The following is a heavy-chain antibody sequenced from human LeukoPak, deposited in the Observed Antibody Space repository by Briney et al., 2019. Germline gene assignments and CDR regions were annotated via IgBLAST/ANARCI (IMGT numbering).Heavy chain of an antibody. Sequence: GGSLRLSCAASGFSFSSYAMSWVRQAPGKGLEWVSAISGGGGSTYYADSVKGRFTISRDNAKNTLYLQMNSLRAEDTAVYYCAREVYSSGWASFDYWGQGTLVTVSS. CDR2: ISGGGGST. CDR1: GFSFSSYA. D-gene: IGHD6-19*01. J-gene: IGHJ4*02. V-gene: IGHV3-23*01. CDR3: AREVYSSGWASFDY.